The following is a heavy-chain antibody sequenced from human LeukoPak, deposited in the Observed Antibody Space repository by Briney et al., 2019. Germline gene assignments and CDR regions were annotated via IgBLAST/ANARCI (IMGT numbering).Heavy chain of an antibody. V-gene: IGHV1-2*02. CDR3: ARDRVSSSWPIYYYYYMDV. J-gene: IGHJ6*03. CDR1: GYTFTGYF. CDR2: INPNSGGT. D-gene: IGHD6-13*01. Sequence: ASVKVSCKASGYTFTGYFIHWVRQAPGQGLEWMGWINPNSGGTNYAQKFQGRVTMTRDTSISTAYMELSRLRSDDTAVYYCARDRVSSSWPIYYYYYMDVWGKGTTVTVSS.